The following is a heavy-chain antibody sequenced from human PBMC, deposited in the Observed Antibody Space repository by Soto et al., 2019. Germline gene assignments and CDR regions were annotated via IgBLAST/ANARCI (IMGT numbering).Heavy chain of an antibody. V-gene: IGHV4-59*01. CDR1: GGSISSYY. CDR3: ARVYGDYYSYGMDV. Sequence: QVQLQESGPGLVKPSETLSLTCTVSGGSISSYYWSWIRQPPGKGLERIGYIYYSGSTNYNPSLKSRVTISVDTSKNQFSLKLSSVTAADTAVYYCARVYGDYYSYGMDVWGQGTTVTVSS. CDR2: IYYSGST. D-gene: IGHD4-17*01. J-gene: IGHJ6*02.